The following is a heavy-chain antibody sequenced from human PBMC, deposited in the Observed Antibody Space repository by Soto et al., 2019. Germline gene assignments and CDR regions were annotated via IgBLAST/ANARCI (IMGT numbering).Heavy chain of an antibody. D-gene: IGHD6-19*01. V-gene: IGHV1-69*12. CDR2: ITPMFGTA. J-gene: IGHJ2*01. CDR1: GGTFSKYA. Sequence: QVQLVQSGAEVKKYGSSVKVSCKASGGTFSKYAISWVRQAPGQGLEWMGGITPMFGTANYAQRFQGRVTITADESTSPAYMQLNSLRSDDTAVYYCAQTLGLAVAGPGRFDLWGRGTLVTVSS. CDR3: AQTLGLAVAGPGRFDL.